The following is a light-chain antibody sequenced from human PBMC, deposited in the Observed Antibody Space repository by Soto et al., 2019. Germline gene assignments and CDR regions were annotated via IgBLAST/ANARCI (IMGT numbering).Light chain of an antibody. CDR3: SSHTISSALQV. CDR1: ISDFVVYNY. Sequence: LTQPASVSGSPGQSITISCTGTISDFVVYNYVSLYQQHPGKAPKLMIYGVSNRPSGVSNRFSGSKSGNTAPLTISGLQADDEADYYCSSHTISSALQVFGTGTKVTVL. V-gene: IGLV2-14*01. CDR2: GVS. J-gene: IGLJ1*01.